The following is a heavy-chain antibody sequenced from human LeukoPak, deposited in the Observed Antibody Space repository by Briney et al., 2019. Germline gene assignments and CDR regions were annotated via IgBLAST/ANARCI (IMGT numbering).Heavy chain of an antibody. CDR1: GFTFSSYG. J-gene: IGHJ6*02. CDR3: ARRAGYYYYYGMDV. V-gene: IGHV3-30*02. Sequence: GGSLRLSCAASGFTFSSYGMHWFRQAPGKGLEWVAFIRYDGNNKFYTDSVKGRFTISRDNAKNSLYLQMNSLRAEDTAVYYCARRAGYYYYYGMDVWGQGTTVTVSS. CDR2: IRYDGNNK.